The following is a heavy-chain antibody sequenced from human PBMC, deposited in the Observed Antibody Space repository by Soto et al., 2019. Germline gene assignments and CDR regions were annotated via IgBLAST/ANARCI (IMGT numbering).Heavy chain of an antibody. V-gene: IGHV3-23*01. D-gene: IGHD3-3*01. J-gene: IGHJ4*02. CDR3: ARGFLEWLSEYCFDY. CDR1: GFTFSSYA. Sequence: EVQLLESGGGLVQPGGSLRLSCAASGFTFSSYAMSWVRQAPGKGLEWVSAISGSGGSTYYADSVKGRFTISRDNSKNALYLQMNSLRAEDTAVYYCARGFLEWLSEYCFDYRGQGTLVTVSS. CDR2: ISGSGGST.